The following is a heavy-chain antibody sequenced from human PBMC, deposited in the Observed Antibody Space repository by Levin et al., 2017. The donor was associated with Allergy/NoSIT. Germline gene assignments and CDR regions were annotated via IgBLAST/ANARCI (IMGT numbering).Heavy chain of an antibody. CDR2: IKSRADGGTA. CDR1: GFTFSEAW. D-gene: IGHD3-10*01. J-gene: IGHJ6*04. CDR3: AYLYLDV. V-gene: IGHV3-15*01. Sequence: GGSLRLSCAASGFTFSEAWMTWVRQAPGKGLEWVGRIKSRADGGTAEYAAPVTGRTLISRDDSRNTQYLQMNSLKTEDTAVYYCAYLYLDVWGKGTTVTVSS.